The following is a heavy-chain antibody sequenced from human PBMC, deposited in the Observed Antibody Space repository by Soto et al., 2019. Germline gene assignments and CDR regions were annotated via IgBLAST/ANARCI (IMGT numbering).Heavy chain of an antibody. CDR1: GFSFYNYG. V-gene: IGHV3-30*18. CDR3: AKDRIGWGFDFDY. CDR2: ISFDGTNK. D-gene: IGHD3-16*01. Sequence: GGSLRLSCAASGFSFYNYGMHWVRQAPGKGLEWLTIISFDGTNKYYADSVKGRFTISRDNSKNTLYLQMNSLRAEDTAVYYCAKDRIGWGFDFDYWGQGTLVTVSS. J-gene: IGHJ4*02.